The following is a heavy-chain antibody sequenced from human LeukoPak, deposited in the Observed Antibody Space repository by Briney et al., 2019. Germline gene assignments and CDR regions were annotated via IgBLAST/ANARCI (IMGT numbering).Heavy chain of an antibody. J-gene: IGHJ6*02. Sequence: PSETLSLTCTVSGGSISSYYWSWIRQPAGKGLEWIGRIYTSGSTNYNPSLKSRVTMSVDTSKNQFSLKLSSVTAADTAVYYCARHGVSPGATGYYYGMDVWGQGTTVTVSS. D-gene: IGHD1-26*01. CDR2: IYTSGST. CDR3: ARHGVSPGATGYYYGMDV. V-gene: IGHV4-4*07. CDR1: GGSISSYY.